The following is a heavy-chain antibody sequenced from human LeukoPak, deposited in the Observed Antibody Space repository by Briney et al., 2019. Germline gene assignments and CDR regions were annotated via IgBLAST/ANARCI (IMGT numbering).Heavy chain of an antibody. CDR2: INWNGGSI. J-gene: IGHJ4*02. D-gene: IGHD6-19*01. CDR1: GFTFDNYG. V-gene: IGHV3-20*04. CDR3: AKGMAVAGMDY. Sequence: GGSLTLSCAVSGFTFDNYGMSWVRLAPGKGLEWVSGINWNGGSIGYAHSVKGRFTISRDNAKNSLYLQMNSLRAEDTALYYCAKGMAVAGMDYWGQGTLVTVSS.